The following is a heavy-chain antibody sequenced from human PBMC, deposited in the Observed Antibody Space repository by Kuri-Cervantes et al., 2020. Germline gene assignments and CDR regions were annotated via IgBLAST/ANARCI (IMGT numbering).Heavy chain of an antibody. Sequence: GSLRLSCTVSGASVSSGSYYWSWIRQPPGKGLEWIGEINHSGSTNYNPSLKSRVTISVDTSKNQFSLKLSSVTAADAAVYYCARGTGDDAFDIWGQGTMVTVSS. D-gene: IGHD7-27*01. CDR1: GASVSSGSYY. J-gene: IGHJ3*02. CDR2: INHSGST. V-gene: IGHV4-61*01. CDR3: ARGTGDDAFDI.